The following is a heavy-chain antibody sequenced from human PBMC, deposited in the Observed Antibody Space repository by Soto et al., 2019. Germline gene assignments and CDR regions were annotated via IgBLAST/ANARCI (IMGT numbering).Heavy chain of an antibody. CDR3: ARSQGSSTSLEIYYYYYYGMDV. CDR1: GGTFGSYA. CDR2: IIPIPGTA. J-gene: IGHJ6*02. V-gene: IGHV1-69*01. D-gene: IGHD2-2*01. Sequence: QVQLVQSGAEVKKPGSSVKVSCKASGGTFGSYAISWVRQAPGQGLEWMGGIIPIPGTANYAQKFQGRVTIAADESTSTAYRELSSLRSEDTDVYYCARSQGSSTSLEIYYYYYYGMDVWGQGTTVTVSS.